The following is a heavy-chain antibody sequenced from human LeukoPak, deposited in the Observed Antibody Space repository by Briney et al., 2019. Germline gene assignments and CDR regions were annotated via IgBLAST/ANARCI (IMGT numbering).Heavy chain of an antibody. CDR2: IYYSGST. Sequence: PSQTLSLTCTVSGVSISSGGYYWSWLRQHPGKGLEWIGYIYYSGSTYYNPSLKSRVTMSVDTSKNQFSLKLSSVTAADTAVYYCARDRGSYAKGYDYWGQGTLVTVSS. V-gene: IGHV4-31*03. CDR3: ARDRGSYAKGYDY. D-gene: IGHD1-26*01. J-gene: IGHJ4*02. CDR1: GVSISSGGYY.